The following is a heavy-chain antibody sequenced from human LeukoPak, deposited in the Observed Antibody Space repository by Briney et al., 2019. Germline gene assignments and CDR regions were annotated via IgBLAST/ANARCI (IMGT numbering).Heavy chain of an antibody. J-gene: IGHJ4*02. D-gene: IGHD4-17*01. Sequence: SSETLSLTCAVYGGSFSGYCWSWIRQPPGKGLEWIGEINHSGSTNYNPSLKSRVTISVDTSKNQFSLKLSSVTAADTAVYYCARGRLRYFDYWGQGTLVTVSS. CDR3: ARGRLRYFDY. CDR1: GGSFSGYC. CDR2: INHSGST. V-gene: IGHV4-34*01.